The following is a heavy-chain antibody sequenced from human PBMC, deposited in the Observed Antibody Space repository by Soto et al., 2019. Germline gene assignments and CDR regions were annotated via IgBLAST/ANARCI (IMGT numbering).Heavy chain of an antibody. Sequence: EVQLVESGGGLVQPGGTLRLSCAASGFTFSSYNMNWVRQAPGKGLEWVSYISSSSSTIYYADSVKGRFTISRDNAKNSLDLQMNSLRDEDTAVDYCARDAIVVVVAATHNWFDPWGQGTRVTVSS. V-gene: IGHV3-48*02. CDR2: ISSSSSTI. CDR1: GFTFSSYN. CDR3: ARDAIVVVVAATHNWFDP. D-gene: IGHD2-15*01. J-gene: IGHJ5*02.